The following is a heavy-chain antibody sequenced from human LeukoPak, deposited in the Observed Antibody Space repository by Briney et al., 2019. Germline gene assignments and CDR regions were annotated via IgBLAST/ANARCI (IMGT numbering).Heavy chain of an antibody. CDR2: IKQDGSEK. Sequence: GGSLRLSCAASGFTFSSYWMSWVRQAPGKGLEWVANIKQDGSEKYYVDSVKGRFTISRDNAKNSLYLQMNSLRAEDTAVYYCASPFCTKGVCLNWFDPWGQGTLVTVSS. V-gene: IGHV3-7*01. CDR1: GFTFSSYW. D-gene: IGHD2-8*01. CDR3: ASPFCTKGVCLNWFDP. J-gene: IGHJ5*02.